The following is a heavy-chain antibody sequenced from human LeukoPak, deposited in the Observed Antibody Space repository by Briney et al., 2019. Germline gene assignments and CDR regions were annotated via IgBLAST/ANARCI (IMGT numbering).Heavy chain of an antibody. CDR3: ARVGVPQYAFDI. CDR2: INSDGRIT. Sequence: GGSPRLSCVASGFTFSSYWMHWVRQVPGNGPVWVSRINSDGRITSYADSVKGRFTISRDNAKNTLYLQMNSLRAEDTAVYSCARVGVPQYAFDIWGQGTWVTVSS. D-gene: IGHD2-2*01. J-gene: IGHJ3*02. V-gene: IGHV3-74*01. CDR1: GFTFSSYW.